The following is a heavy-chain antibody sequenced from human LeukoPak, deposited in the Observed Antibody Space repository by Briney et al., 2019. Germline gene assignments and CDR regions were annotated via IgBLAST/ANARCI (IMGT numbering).Heavy chain of an antibody. J-gene: IGHJ4*02. Sequence: GGSLRLSCAASGFTFSSYGMHWVRQAPGKGLEWVAVIWYDGSNKYYADSVKGRFTISRDNSKNTLYLQMNSLRAEDTAVYYCARDKERWLSQGFDYWGQGTLVTVSS. CDR3: ARDKERWLSQGFDY. D-gene: IGHD5-24*01. CDR2: IWYDGSNK. CDR1: GFTFSSYG. V-gene: IGHV3-33*01.